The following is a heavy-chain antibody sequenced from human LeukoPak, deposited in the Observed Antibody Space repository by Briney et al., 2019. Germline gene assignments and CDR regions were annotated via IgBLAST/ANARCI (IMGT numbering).Heavy chain of an antibody. J-gene: IGHJ4*02. CDR2: IYHSGST. V-gene: IGHV4-30-2*01. CDR3: ARGFDYDILTETGYYFDY. D-gene: IGHD3-9*01. CDR1: GGSISSGGYY. Sequence: SQTLSLTCTVSGGSISSGGYYWSWIRQPPGKGLEWIGYIYHSGSTYYNPSLKSRVTISVDRSKNQFSLKLSSVTAADTAVSYCARGFDYDILTETGYYFDYWGQGTLVTVSS.